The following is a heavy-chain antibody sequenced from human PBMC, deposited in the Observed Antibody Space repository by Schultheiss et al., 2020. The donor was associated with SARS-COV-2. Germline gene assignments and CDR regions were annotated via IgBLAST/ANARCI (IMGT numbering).Heavy chain of an antibody. D-gene: IGHD4-11*01. CDR3: ARGNYSNSAYYYSAMDV. CDR2: IRSSGGYV. V-gene: IGHV3-21*01. Sequence: GGSLRLSCEASGFTFSSYTMNWVRQAPGEGLEWVSSIRSSGGYVYYADSVKGRFTISRDNAENSLYLQMNSLRVEDTAVYYCARGNYSNSAYYYSAMDVWGQGTTVTVSS. CDR1: GFTFSSYT. J-gene: IGHJ6*02.